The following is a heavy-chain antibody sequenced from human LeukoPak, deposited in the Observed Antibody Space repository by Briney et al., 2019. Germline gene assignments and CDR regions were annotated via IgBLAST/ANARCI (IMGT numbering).Heavy chain of an antibody. Sequence: LQTLPLTCTVCGGSILSGDHYWSWIRQPPGKGLEWIGYIYYSGSSYYSPSLQSRVTMSVDTSKNQFSLRLNSVTAADTAVYFCARLIYDDLYYFAFWGQGTLVTVSS. CDR3: ARLIYDDLYYFAF. V-gene: IGHV4-30-4*01. J-gene: IGHJ4*02. CDR1: GGSILSGDHY. CDR2: IYYSGSS. D-gene: IGHD3-3*01.